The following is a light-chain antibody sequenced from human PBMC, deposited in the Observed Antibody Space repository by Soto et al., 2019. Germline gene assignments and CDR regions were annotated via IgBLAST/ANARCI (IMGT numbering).Light chain of an antibody. CDR1: SSNIGSNT. CDR2: SNN. Sequence: QSVRTQPPSASGTPVQRVTISCSGSSSNIGSNTVNWYQQLPGTAPKLLIYSNNQRPSGVPDRFSGSKSGTSASLAISGLQSEDEADYYCAAWDDSLNGPYVFGTGTKVTVL. J-gene: IGLJ1*01. CDR3: AAWDDSLNGPYV. V-gene: IGLV1-44*01.